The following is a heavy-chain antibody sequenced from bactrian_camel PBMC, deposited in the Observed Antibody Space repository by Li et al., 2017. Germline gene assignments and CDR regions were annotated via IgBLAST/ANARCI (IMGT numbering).Heavy chain of an antibody. V-gene: IGHV3S53*01. CDR3: AADRQVSWFLLLRRTVYKS. J-gene: IGHJ4*01. CDR1: GNRYNNKS. D-gene: IGHD2*01. Sequence: HVQLVESGGGSVQTGGSLRLSCVASGNRYNNKSMGWFRRAPRPGSEREAVAAIDDDGSIYVSPYLKGRFTVARDTVKNTLDLQMSSLKPEDTAMYYCAADRQVSWFLLLRRTVYKSWGQGTQVTVS. CDR2: IDDDGSI.